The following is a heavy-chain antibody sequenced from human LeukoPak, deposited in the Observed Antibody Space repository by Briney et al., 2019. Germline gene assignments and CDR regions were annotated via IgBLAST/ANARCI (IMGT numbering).Heavy chain of an antibody. CDR3: ARYSSPIN. CDR2: ISSGGSTT. J-gene: IGHJ4*02. D-gene: IGHD6-13*01. CDR1: GITFSSYE. V-gene: IGHV3-48*03. Sequence: PGGSLRLSCVASGITFSSYEMSWVRQAPGKGLEWVSCISSGGSTTYYADSVKGRFTVSRGNAKNSQYLQMNSLRGEDTAVYYCARYSSPINWGQGTLVTVSS.